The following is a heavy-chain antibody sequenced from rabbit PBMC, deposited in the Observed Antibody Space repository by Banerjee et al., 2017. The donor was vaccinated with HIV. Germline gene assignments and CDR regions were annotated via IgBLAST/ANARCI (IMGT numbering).Heavy chain of an antibody. CDR1: GFSFSSSYY. CDR3: ASDGGYAGYGYMDL. D-gene: IGHD7-1*01. J-gene: IGHJ4*01. V-gene: IGHV1S40*01. Sequence: QSLEESGGDLVKPEGSLTLTCTASGFSFSSSYYVCWVRQAPGKGLEWIACMNTISGDTVYATWAKGRFATSKTASTTVTLQMTSLTAADTATYFCASDGGYAGYGYMDLWGPGTLVTVS. CDR2: MNTISGDT.